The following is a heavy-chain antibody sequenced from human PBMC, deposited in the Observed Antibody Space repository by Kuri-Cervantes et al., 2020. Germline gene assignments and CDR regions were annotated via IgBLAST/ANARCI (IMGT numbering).Heavy chain of an antibody. CDR2: INPNSGGT. J-gene: IGHJ4*02. D-gene: IGHD3-10*01. CDR1: GYTFTGYY. CDR3: ARWESDYYGSGSYYPTGYFDY. V-gene: IGHV1-2*04. Sequence: ASVKVSCKASGYTFTGYYMHWVRQAPGQGLEWMGWINPNSGGTNYAQKFQGWVTMTRDTSISTAYMELSRLRSDDTAVYYCARWESDYYGSGSYYPTGYFDYWGQGTLVTVSS.